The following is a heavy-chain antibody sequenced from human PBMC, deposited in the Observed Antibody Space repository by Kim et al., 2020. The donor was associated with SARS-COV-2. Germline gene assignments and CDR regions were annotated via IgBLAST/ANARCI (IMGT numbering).Heavy chain of an antibody. V-gene: IGHV1-69*13. CDR2: IIPIFGTA. D-gene: IGHD2-15*01. CDR3: ATGGDIVVVVAATHYYYYGMDV. Sequence: SVKVSCKASGGTFSSYAISWVRQAPGQGLEWMGGIIPIFGTANYAQKFQGRVTITADESTSTAYMELSSLRSEDTAVYYCATGGDIVVVVAATHYYYYGMDVWGQGTTVTVSS. CDR1: GGTFSSYA. J-gene: IGHJ6*02.